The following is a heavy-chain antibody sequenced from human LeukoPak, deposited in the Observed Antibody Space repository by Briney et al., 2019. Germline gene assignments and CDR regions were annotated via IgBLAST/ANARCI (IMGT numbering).Heavy chain of an antibody. D-gene: IGHD6-13*01. CDR2: ISEDGRNK. CDR3: AKDRETTASGTFDY. Sequence: GGSLRLSCAASGFTFSFHYMAWVRQAPGKGLEWIAVISEDGRNKNFADSVKGRFTISRDNSHNTLPPQMNSLKPEDTGVYYCAKDRETTASGTFDYWGQGTLVTVSS. V-gene: IGHV3-30*18. J-gene: IGHJ4*02. CDR1: GFTFSFHY.